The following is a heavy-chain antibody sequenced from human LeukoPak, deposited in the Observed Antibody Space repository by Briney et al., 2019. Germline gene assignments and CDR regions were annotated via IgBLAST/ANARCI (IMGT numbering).Heavy chain of an antibody. CDR3: AKEIRRGYSSPVGHHYGMDV. V-gene: IGHV3-30-3*01. Sequence: GGSLRLSCAASGFTFSSYAMHWVRQAPGKGLEWVAVISYDGSNKYYADSVKGRFTISRDNPKNTLYLQMNSLRAEDTAVYYCAKEIRRGYSSPVGHHYGMDVWGQGTTVTVSS. J-gene: IGHJ6*02. CDR1: GFTFSSYA. D-gene: IGHD5-18*01. CDR2: ISYDGSNK.